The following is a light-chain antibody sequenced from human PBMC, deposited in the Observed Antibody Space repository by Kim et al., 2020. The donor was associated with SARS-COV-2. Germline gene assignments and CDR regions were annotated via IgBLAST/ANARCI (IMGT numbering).Light chain of an antibody. Sequence: GQSITISCTGTSSDVGGYNYVSWYQQHPGKAPKIMIYDVSNRPSGVSNRFSGSKSVNTASLTISGLQAEDEADYYCSSYTSSHTVVFGGGTKVTVL. J-gene: IGLJ2*01. V-gene: IGLV2-14*03. CDR3: SSYTSSHTVV. CDR1: SSDVGGYNY. CDR2: DVS.